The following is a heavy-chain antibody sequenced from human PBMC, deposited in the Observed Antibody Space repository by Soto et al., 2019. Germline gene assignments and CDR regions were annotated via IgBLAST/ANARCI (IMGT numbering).Heavy chain of an antibody. CDR2: IGGTDGDSDGVP. V-gene: IGHV3-23*01. J-gene: IGHJ3*01. CDR3: VKRGRNWGAFDF. D-gene: IGHD7-27*01. Sequence: VQLLESGGDLVQPGGSLRLSCVASGFILNNYAMSWVRQAPGKGLEWVSTIGGTDGDSDGVPWYEDSVKGRFTISSYSSANTLFLHMDNFRAEDSALYSCVKRGRNWGAFDFWGQGTTVVVSS. CDR1: GFILNNYA.